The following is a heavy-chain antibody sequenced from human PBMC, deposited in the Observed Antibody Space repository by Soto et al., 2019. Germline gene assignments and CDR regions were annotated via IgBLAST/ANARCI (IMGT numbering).Heavy chain of an antibody. V-gene: IGHV3-11*05. CDR1: GFTFSHYY. J-gene: IGHJ4*02. CDR3: ARGVAAAVNDY. Sequence: QMQLVESGGGLVKPGGSLRLSCAASGFTFSHYYMSWIRQAPGKGLEWVSYISSSSSYTNYADSVKGRFTISRDNAKNSLYLQMNSLRAEDTAVYYCARGVAAAVNDYWGQGTLVTVSS. CDR2: ISSSSSYT. D-gene: IGHD6-13*01.